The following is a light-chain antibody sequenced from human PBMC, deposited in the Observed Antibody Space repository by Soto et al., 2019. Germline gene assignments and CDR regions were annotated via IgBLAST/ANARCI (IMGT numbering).Light chain of an antibody. V-gene: IGKV1-5*03. CDR2: KAS. CDR1: QTISSW. CDR3: QHYNSYSEA. Sequence: DIQMTQSPSPLSGSVGDRVTITCRASQTISSWVAWYQQKPGKAPKLVSYKASTLKSGVPSRFSGSGAGTEFTLTISSLPPDDFATYYCQHYNSYSEAFGQGTNVEIK. J-gene: IGKJ1*01.